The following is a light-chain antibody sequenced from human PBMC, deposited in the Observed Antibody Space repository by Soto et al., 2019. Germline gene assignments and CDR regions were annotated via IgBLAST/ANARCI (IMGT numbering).Light chain of an antibody. J-gene: IGLJ2*01. CDR1: SSDVGGYNY. V-gene: IGLV2-14*03. Sequence: QSALPQPASVSGSPGQSITISCTGTSSDVGGYNYVSWYQHHPGKAPKLMIYDVSNRPSGVSNRFSGSKSGNTASLTISGLQAEDEADYYCSSYTSSSTVVFGGGTQLTVL. CDR3: SSYTSSSTVV. CDR2: DVS.